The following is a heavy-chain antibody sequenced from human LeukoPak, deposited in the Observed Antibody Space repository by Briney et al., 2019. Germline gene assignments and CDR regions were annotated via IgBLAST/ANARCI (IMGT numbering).Heavy chain of an antibody. D-gene: IGHD1-14*01. CDR2: IYYSGST. V-gene: IGHV4-59*01. CDR3: ARVTSRLGWFDP. CDR1: GGSISSYY. J-gene: IGHJ5*02. Sequence: SETLSLTCTVSGGSISSYYWSWIRQPPGKGLEWIGYIYYSGSTNYNPSLKSRVTISVDTSKNQFSLKLSSVTAADTAVYYCARVTSRLGWFDPWGQGTLVTVSS.